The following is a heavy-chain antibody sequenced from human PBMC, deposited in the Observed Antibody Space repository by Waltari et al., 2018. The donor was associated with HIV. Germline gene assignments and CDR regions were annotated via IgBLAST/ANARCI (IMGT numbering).Heavy chain of an antibody. D-gene: IGHD6-19*01. V-gene: IGHV1-18*04. CDR1: GFSFTRSS. J-gene: IGHJ1*01. Sequence: QVRLVHSGAEGKKPGASVKVPCKASGFSFTRSSFIWVRQAPGQGLEWMGWIHTYTGNTDSAENFQGRVTMTRDTFTNTIYMELRTLKSDDSAIYFCVRDLSPMGKSGWYDSWGQGTVVTVSS. CDR3: VRDLSPMGKSGWYDS. CDR2: IHTYTGNT.